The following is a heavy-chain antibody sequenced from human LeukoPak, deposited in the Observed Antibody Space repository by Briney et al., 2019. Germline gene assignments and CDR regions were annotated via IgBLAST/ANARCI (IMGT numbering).Heavy chain of an antibody. Sequence: PGGSLRLSCAASGFTFDDYGMSWVRQAPGKGLEWVSGINWNGGSTGYADSVKGRFTISRDNAKNSLYLQMNSLRAEDTALYYCARAVTRAGYYDSSGYPTGGDYYYYMDVWGKGTTVTVSS. J-gene: IGHJ6*03. CDR3: ARAVTRAGYYDSSGYPTGGDYYYYMDV. D-gene: IGHD3-22*01. V-gene: IGHV3-20*04. CDR1: GFTFDDYG. CDR2: INWNGGST.